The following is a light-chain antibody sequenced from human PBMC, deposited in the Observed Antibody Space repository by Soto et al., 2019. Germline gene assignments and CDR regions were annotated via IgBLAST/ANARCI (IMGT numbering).Light chain of an antibody. J-gene: IGKJ1*01. CDR1: QSVSSY. CDR2: DAS. Sequence: EIALTQSPATLSLCPGGRATLSCRASQSVSSYLAWYQQKPGQAPRLLIYDASHRATGIPARFSGSGSGTDFTLTISSLEPEDFAVYYCQQRGNWPWTFGQGAKVDIK. CDR3: QQRGNWPWT. V-gene: IGKV3-11*01.